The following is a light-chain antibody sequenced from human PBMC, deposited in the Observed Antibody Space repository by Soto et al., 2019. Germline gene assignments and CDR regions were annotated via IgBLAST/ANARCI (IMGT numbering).Light chain of an antibody. CDR3: QQYGGSPPGYI. J-gene: IGKJ2*01. CDR1: QSVSASY. Sequence: ELVLTQSPGTLSLSPGGRANLSCRASQSVSASYLAWYQQKPGQSPRLVIYEASSRPTGIPDRFSGSGSGTDFTLTINRLEPEDFAVYFCQQYGGSPPGYIFGQGTKLEIK. V-gene: IGKV3-20*01. CDR2: EAS.